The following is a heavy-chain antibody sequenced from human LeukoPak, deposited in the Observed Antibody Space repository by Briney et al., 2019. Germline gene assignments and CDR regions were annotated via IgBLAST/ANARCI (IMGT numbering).Heavy chain of an antibody. D-gene: IGHD3/OR15-3a*01. CDR3: ARDLELHYERSLGLGLVPTFYYYYGMDV. J-gene: IGHJ6*02. Sequence: ASVKVSCKASGYTFTSYYMHWVRQAPGQGLEWMGIINPSGGSTSYAQKFQGRVTMTRDTSTSTVYMELSSLRSEDTAVYYCARDLELHYERSLGLGLVPTFYYYYGMDVWGQGTTVTVSS. CDR1: GYTFTSYY. CDR2: INPSGGST. V-gene: IGHV1-46*01.